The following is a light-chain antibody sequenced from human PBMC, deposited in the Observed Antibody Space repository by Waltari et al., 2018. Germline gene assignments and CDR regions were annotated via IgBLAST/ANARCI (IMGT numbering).Light chain of an antibody. V-gene: IGLV1-40*01. CDR1: SSNIGAGYD. J-gene: IGLJ2*01. CDR2: GLH. CDR3: QSYDNRLSAVV. Sequence: QSVLTQPPSVSGAPGQRVTISCTGSSSNIGAGYDVHWYQHLPGTAPKRRIFGLHGRPSGGPDRFSRSKSGTSASLAITGLQAEDEADYYCQSYDNRLSAVVFGGGTKLTVL.